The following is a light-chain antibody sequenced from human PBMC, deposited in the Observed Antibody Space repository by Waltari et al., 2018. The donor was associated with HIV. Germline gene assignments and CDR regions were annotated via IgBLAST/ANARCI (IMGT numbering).Light chain of an antibody. J-gene: IGKJ3*01. CDR1: QSVGSNY. CDR3: QQYGSSPLFT. V-gene: IGKV3-20*01. CDR2: GAS. Sequence: EIVLTQSPGTLSLSPGERATLSCRASQSVGSNYLAWYQQKPGQAPRLLMYGASSRATGIPDRFSGSGSGTDFTLTISRLEPEDFAVYYCQQYGSSPLFTFGPGTKVDIK.